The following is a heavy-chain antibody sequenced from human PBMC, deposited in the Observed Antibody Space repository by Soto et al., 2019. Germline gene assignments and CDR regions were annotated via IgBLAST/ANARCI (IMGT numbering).Heavy chain of an antibody. D-gene: IGHD2-8*01. Sequence: EVQLVESGGGLVQPGGSLRLSCAASGFNVNSIYMSWVRQAPRQGLEWVSVLYADGTTYYADSVRGRFTISRDESKNTLFLQMNSLGAEDTALYYCAKDHDGHPGWFDSWGQGTLVTVSS. CDR2: LYADGTT. CDR3: AKDHDGHPGWFDS. V-gene: IGHV3-66*01. CDR1: GFNVNSIY. J-gene: IGHJ5*01.